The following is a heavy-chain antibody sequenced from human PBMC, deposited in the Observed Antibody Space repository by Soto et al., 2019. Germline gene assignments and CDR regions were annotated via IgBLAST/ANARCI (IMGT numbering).Heavy chain of an antibody. CDR2: IHNSGAT. J-gene: IGHJ1*01. D-gene: IGHD2-21*01. CDR1: GFNVKTTY. V-gene: IGHV3-53*01. CDR3: AREYSYSYPA. Sequence: GESLRLSCAASGFNVKTTYMTWVRQAPGEGLEWVSVIHNSGATYYADSVKGRFTISKDNSKNTVYLQMSSLRAEDTAMYYCAREYSYSYPAWGQGTLVTVSS.